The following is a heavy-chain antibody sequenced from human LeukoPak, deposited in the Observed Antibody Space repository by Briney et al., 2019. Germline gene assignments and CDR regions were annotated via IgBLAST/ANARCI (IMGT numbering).Heavy chain of an antibody. J-gene: IGHJ4*02. CDR2: IIPIFGTA. D-gene: IGHD4-23*01. CDR3: ARAGGGVVTPVTLVY. V-gene: IGHV1-69*06. Sequence: ASVKVSCKASGGTFSSYAISWVRQAPGQGLEWMGGIIPIFGTANYAQKFQGRVTITADKSTGTAYMELSSLRSEDTAVYYCARAGGGVVTPVTLVYWGQGTPVTVSS. CDR1: GGTFSSYA.